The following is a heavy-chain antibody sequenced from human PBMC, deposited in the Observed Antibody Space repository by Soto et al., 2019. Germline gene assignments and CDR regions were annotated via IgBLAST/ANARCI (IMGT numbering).Heavy chain of an antibody. CDR2: ISGSGGST. Sequence: GGSLRLSCAASGFTFSSYAMSWVRQAPGKGLEWVSAISGSGGSTYYADSVKGRFTISRDNSKNTLYLQMNSLRAEDTAVYYCAKDPKPYDSSGYYRIDYWGQGTLVTVSS. CDR3: AKDPKPYDSSGYYRIDY. J-gene: IGHJ4*02. V-gene: IGHV3-23*01. D-gene: IGHD3-22*01. CDR1: GFTFSSYA.